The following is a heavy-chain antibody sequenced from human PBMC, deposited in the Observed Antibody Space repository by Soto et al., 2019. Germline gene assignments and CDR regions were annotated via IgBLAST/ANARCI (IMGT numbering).Heavy chain of an antibody. CDR1: GYTFTSYA. D-gene: IGHD6-19*01. V-gene: IGHV1-3*01. J-gene: IGHJ5*02. Sequence: QVQLVQSGAEVKKPGASVKVSCKASGYTFTSYAMHWVRQAPGQRLEWMGWINAGNGNTKYSQKFQGRVTITRDTSESTAYMELSSLRSEDTAVYYCASLGWYNDNWFDPWGQGTLVTVSS. CDR3: ASLGWYNDNWFDP. CDR2: INAGNGNT.